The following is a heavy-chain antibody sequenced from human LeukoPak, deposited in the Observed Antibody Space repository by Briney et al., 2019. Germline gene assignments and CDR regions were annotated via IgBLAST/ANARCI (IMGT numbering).Heavy chain of an antibody. CDR2: INHSGST. D-gene: IGHD2-15*01. J-gene: IGHJ4*02. CDR3: ARGPDIEVVKPFDY. CDR1: GGSFSGYY. Sequence: PSETLSLTCAVYGGSFSGYYWSWIRQPPGKGLEWIGEINHSGSTNYNPSLKSRVTISVDTSKNRFSLKLSSVTAADTAVYYCARGPDIEVVKPFDYWGQETLVTVSS. V-gene: IGHV4-34*01.